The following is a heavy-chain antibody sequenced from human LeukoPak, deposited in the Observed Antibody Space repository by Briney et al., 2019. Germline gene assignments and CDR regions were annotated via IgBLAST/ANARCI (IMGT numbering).Heavy chain of an antibody. CDR3: ASYCSGGSCYPNRFDY. J-gene: IGHJ4*02. CDR2: INPNSGGT. V-gene: IGHV1-2*06. CDR1: GYTFTGYY. D-gene: IGHD2-15*01. Sequence: ASVKVSCKASGYTFTGYYMHWVRQAPGQGLEWMGRINPNSGGTNYAQKFQGRVTMTRDTSISTAYMELSRLRPDDTAVYYCASYCSGGSCYPNRFDYWGQGTLVTVSS.